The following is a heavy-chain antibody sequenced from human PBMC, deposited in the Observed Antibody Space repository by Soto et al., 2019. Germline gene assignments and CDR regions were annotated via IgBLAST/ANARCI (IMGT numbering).Heavy chain of an antibody. CDR2: IWYDGSNK. CDR3: ARDKGVACSSTSCYEGGDYYYMDV. CDR1: GFTFSSYG. Sequence: GGSLRLSCAASGFTFSSYGMHWVRQAPGKGLEWVAVIWYDGSNKYYADSVKGRFTISRDNSKNTLYLQMNSLRAEDTAVYYCARDKGVACSSTSCYEGGDYYYMDVWGKGTTVTVSS. V-gene: IGHV3-33*01. J-gene: IGHJ6*03. D-gene: IGHD2-2*01.